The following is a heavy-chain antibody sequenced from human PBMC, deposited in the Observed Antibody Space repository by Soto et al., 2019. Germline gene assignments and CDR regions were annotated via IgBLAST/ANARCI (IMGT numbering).Heavy chain of an antibody. J-gene: IGHJ4*02. CDR3: ATDALRAAAGTHAFDY. D-gene: IGHD6-13*01. CDR2: FDPEDGET. V-gene: IGHV1-24*01. CDR1: GYTLTELS. Sequence: ASVKVSCKVSGYTLTELSMHWVRQAPGKGLEWMGGFDPEDGETIYAQKFQGRVTMTEDTSTDTAYMELSSLRSEDTAVYYCATDALRAAAGTHAFDYWGQGTLVTVSS.